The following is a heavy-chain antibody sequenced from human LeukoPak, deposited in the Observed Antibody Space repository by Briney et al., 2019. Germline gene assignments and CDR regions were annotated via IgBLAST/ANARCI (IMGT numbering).Heavy chain of an antibody. D-gene: IGHD3-22*01. CDR1: GGSISSSSYY. CDR2: IYTSGST. Sequence: SETLSLTCTVSGGSISSSSYYWSWIRQPAGKGLEWIGRIYTSGSTNYNPSLKSRVTMSADTSKNQFSLNLSSVTAADTAVYYCAKEKYYYDSSGYYYAPFDYWGQGTLVTVSS. CDR3: AKEKYYYDSSGYYYAPFDY. V-gene: IGHV4-61*02. J-gene: IGHJ4*02.